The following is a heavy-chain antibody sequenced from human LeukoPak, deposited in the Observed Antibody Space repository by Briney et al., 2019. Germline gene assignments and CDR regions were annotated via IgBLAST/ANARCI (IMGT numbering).Heavy chain of an antibody. Sequence: SETLSLTCTVSGGSISSSSYYWGWIRQPPGKGLEWIGSIYYSGSTYYNPSLKSRVTISVDTSKNQFSLKLSSVTAADTAGYYCARLLFQEYRDGYTFDYWGQGTLVTVSS. D-gene: IGHD5-24*01. J-gene: IGHJ4*02. CDR1: GGSISSSSYY. CDR3: ARLLFQEYRDGYTFDY. V-gene: IGHV4-39*01. CDR2: IYYSGST.